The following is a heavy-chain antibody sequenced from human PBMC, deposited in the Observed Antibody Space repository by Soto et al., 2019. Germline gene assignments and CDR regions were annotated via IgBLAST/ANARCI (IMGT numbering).Heavy chain of an antibody. D-gene: IGHD5-18*01. J-gene: IGHJ4*02. V-gene: IGHV4-39*01. CDR1: GGSISSSSYY. CDR2: VFYSGST. Sequence: NPSETLSLTCTVSGGSISSSSYYWGWIRQPPGKGLEWIGNVFYSGSTYYKSSLKSRVTISVDTSKNQFSLKLSSVTAADTAVYYCARLTHRSGYSYGYDFWGQGTLVTVSS. CDR3: ARLTHRSGYSYGYDF.